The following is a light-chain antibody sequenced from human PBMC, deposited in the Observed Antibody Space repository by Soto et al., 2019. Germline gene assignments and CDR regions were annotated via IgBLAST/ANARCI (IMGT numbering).Light chain of an antibody. Sequence: EIVMTQSPATLSVSPGERATLSCRASQSVSSNLAWYQHKPGQAPSLLIYGASTRATGVPASFSGSGSGTEFTRTISSLQSEDFAVYYCQQYNNWPPCTFGQGTKVEIK. J-gene: IGKJ1*01. V-gene: IGKV3-15*01. CDR1: QSVSSN. CDR2: GAS. CDR3: QQYNNWPPCT.